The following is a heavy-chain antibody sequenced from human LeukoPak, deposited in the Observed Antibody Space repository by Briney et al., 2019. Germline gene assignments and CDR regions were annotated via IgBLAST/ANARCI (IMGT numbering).Heavy chain of an antibody. D-gene: IGHD5-12*01. Sequence: PGGSLRLSCAASGFTFSSYSMNWVRQAPGKGLEWVAVISYDGSNKYYADSVKGRFTISRDNSKNTLYLQMNSLRAEDTAVYYCAREYLDIVATSYYYYGMDVWGQGTTVTVSS. CDR3: AREYLDIVATSYYYYGMDV. J-gene: IGHJ6*02. V-gene: IGHV3-30*03. CDR1: GFTFSSYS. CDR2: ISYDGSNK.